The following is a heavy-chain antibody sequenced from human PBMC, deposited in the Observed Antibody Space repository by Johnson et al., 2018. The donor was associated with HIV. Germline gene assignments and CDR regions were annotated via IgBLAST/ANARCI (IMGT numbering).Heavy chain of an antibody. V-gene: IGHV3-30*02. J-gene: IGHJ3*02. Sequence: QVQLVESGGGVVQPGGSLRLSCAASGFTFSSYGLHWVRQAPGKGLQWVAFIRNDGSNEYYEDSVKGRFTISRDNSKNTLYLQMNSLRAEDTAVYYCARVHSGGAFDIWGQGTMVTVSS. CDR2: IRNDGSNE. CDR3: ARVHSGGAFDI. CDR1: GFTFSSYG.